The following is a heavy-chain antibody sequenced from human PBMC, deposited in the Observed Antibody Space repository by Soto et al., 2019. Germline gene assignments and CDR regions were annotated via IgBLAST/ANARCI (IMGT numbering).Heavy chain of an antibody. CDR3: ARNGWDYDSSGYYYAFDY. CDR1: GFTVSTNY. V-gene: IGHV4-39*01. CDR2: IYYSGST. J-gene: IGHJ4*02. D-gene: IGHD3-22*01. Sequence: GSLRLSCAASGFTVSTNYMSWIRQPPGKGLEWIGSIYYSGSTYYNPSLKSRVTISVDTSKNQFSLKLSSVTAADTAVYYCARNGWDYDSSGYYYAFDYWGQGTLVTVSS.